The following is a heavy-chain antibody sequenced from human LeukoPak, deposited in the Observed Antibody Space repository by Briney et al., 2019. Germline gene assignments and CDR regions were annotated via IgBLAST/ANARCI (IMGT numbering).Heavy chain of an antibody. V-gene: IGHV3-53*01. CDR1: GGSFSGYY. CDR2: IYSGGDT. J-gene: IGHJ4*02. D-gene: IGHD1-14*01. Sequence: ETLSLTCAVYGGSFSGYYWSWIRQAPGKGLEWVSVIYSGGDTYYTDSVKGRFTVSRDNSKNTLYLQMNGLRAEDTAVYYCARITGPAVDLSDYWGQGTLVTVSS. CDR3: ARITGPAVDLSDY.